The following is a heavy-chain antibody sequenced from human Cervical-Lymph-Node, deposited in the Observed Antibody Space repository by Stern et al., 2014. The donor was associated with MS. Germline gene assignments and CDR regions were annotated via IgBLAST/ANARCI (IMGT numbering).Heavy chain of an antibody. V-gene: IGHV3-9*01. CDR3: AKGMAYYYYGMDV. Sequence: EVQLVESGGGLVQPGRSLRLSCAASGFTFDDYAMHWVRQAPGKGLAWVSGISWNSGSIDYADSVKGRFTISRDNAKNSLYLQMNSLRAEDTALYYCAKGMAYYYYGMDVWGQGTTVTVSS. J-gene: IGHJ6*02. D-gene: IGHD5-24*01. CDR2: ISWNSGSI. CDR1: GFTFDDYA.